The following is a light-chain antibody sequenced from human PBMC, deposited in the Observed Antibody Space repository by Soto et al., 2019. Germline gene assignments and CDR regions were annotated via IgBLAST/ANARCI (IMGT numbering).Light chain of an antibody. Sequence: DIQMTQSPSTLSASVGDRVTITCRASQSISTRLAWYQQKPGKAPKLLIYDASSLESGVPSRFSGSASGTEFTLTISSLQPDDFATYYCQQYNSYSTCGQGTKVDIK. J-gene: IGKJ1*01. CDR1: QSISTR. CDR2: DAS. V-gene: IGKV1-5*01. CDR3: QQYNSYST.